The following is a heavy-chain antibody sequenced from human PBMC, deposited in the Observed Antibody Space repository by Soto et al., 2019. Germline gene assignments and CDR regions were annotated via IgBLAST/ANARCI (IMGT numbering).Heavy chain of an antibody. CDR3: AKGGRQWLVPSDFNY. Sequence: VQLVESGGGVVQPGRSLRLSCAASGFPFSDYAMHWVRQAPGKGLEWVAVVSHDGRNTHYADSVKGRFTISRDSSKNTVFLEMTSLRAEVSAVFYCAKGGRQWLVPSDFNYWGQGALVTVSS. D-gene: IGHD6-19*01. V-gene: IGHV3-30*18. CDR1: GFPFSDYA. CDR2: VSHDGRNT. J-gene: IGHJ4*02.